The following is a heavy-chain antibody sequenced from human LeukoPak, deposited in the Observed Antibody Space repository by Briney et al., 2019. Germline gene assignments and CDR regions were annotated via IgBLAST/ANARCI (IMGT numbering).Heavy chain of an antibody. CDR3: ARDGLQQFCRHYFDY. CDR2: IFHSGST. D-gene: IGHD1-1*01. CDR1: GGSVTSTYW. J-gene: IGHJ4*02. Sequence: SETLSLTCGVSGGSVTSTYWWTWVRQPPGKGLEWIGYIFHSGSTAYNPSLKSRVTILVDTFTNQFSLELTSVTAADTAVYYCARDGLQQFCRHYFDYWGQGALVTVSS. V-gene: IGHV4-4*02.